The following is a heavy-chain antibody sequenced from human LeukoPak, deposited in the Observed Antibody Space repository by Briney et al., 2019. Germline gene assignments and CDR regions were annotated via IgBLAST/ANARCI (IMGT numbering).Heavy chain of an antibody. CDR1: GYTFTSYY. J-gene: IGHJ4*02. D-gene: IGHD6-19*01. CDR3: ARAVEDGGWLVWDY. CDR2: INPSVGST. V-gene: IGHV1-46*01. Sequence: ASVKVSFKASGYTFTSYYIHWGRQPPGQGLESMGIINPSVGSTSYAHKFHGRGTMTSVMSTSTVYIELSSLRYEEKAVYYCARAVEDGGWLVWDYWGQGTLVTVSS.